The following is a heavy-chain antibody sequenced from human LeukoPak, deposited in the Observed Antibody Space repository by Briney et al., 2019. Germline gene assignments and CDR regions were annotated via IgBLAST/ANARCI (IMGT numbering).Heavy chain of an antibody. CDR2: ISGSGGST. D-gene: IGHD6-19*01. V-gene: IGHV3-23*01. J-gene: IGHJ4*02. CDR1: EFSFSSYV. CDR3: AKGREAPWYTSGWYDY. Sequence: GGSLRLSCAASEFSFSSYVMYWVRQAPGKGLEWVSVISGSGGSTYYADSVKGRFTISRDNSKNTLYLQMNSLRAEDTAVYYCAKGREAPWYTSGWYDYWGQGTLVTVSS.